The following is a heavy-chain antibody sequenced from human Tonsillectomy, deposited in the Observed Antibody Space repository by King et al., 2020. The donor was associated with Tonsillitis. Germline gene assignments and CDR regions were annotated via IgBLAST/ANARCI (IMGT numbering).Heavy chain of an antibody. V-gene: IGHV4-34*01. J-gene: IGHJ3*02. CDR1: GGSFSGYY. CDR3: ARESPGTRAFDI. CDR2: INHSGST. Sequence: VQLQQWGAGLLKPSETLSLTCAVYGGSFSGYYWSWIRQPPGKGLEWIGVINHSGSTNYNPSLKSRVTISVDTSKNQFSLKLSSVTAADTAVYYCARESPGTRAFDIWGQGTMVTVSS. D-gene: IGHD1-26*01.